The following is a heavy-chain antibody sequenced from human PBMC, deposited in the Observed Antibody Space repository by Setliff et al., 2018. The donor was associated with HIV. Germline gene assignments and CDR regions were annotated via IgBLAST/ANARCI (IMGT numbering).Heavy chain of an antibody. Sequence: GGSLRLSCAASGFTFDDYGMHWVRQAPGKGLEWVSFVSWDGGTTYYADSVKGRFTISRHNTKNSLHLQMNSLRAEDTALYYCAKEGRTTSAFDVWGQGTMVTVSS. CDR1: GFTFDDYG. D-gene: IGHD1-1*01. CDR2: VSWDGGTT. CDR3: AKEGRTTSAFDV. J-gene: IGHJ3*01. V-gene: IGHV3-43D*04.